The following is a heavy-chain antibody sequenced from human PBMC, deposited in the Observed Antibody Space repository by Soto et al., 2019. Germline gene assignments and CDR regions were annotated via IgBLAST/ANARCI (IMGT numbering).Heavy chain of an antibody. CDR3: ARDPPTPITFDAFAL. D-gene: IGHD3-10*01. CDR2: VSFDGDFK. V-gene: IGHV3-30-3*01. CDR1: GFTFSNYP. J-gene: IGHJ3*01. Sequence: QVLLVESGGGVVQPGRSLRLSCAASGFTFSNYPMHWVRQVPGTGLEWVALVSFDGDFKNYADSVKGRLTISSDNSKKPPYLHMNKLRPEDTAIYYSARDPPTPITFDAFALWGHGTMVTVSS.